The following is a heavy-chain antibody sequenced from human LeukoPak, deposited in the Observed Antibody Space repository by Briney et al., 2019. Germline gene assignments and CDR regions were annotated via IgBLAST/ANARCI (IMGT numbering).Heavy chain of an antibody. J-gene: IGHJ4*02. Sequence: PSETLSLTCTVSGGSISSYYWSWIRQPAGKGLEWIGRIYTSGSTNYNPSLKSRVTISVDTSKNQFSLKLSSVTAADTAVYYCAREERVTHDFWSGLIDYWGQGTLVTVSS. CDR2: IYTSGST. V-gene: IGHV4-4*07. D-gene: IGHD3-3*01. CDR1: GGSISSYY. CDR3: AREERVTHDFWSGLIDY.